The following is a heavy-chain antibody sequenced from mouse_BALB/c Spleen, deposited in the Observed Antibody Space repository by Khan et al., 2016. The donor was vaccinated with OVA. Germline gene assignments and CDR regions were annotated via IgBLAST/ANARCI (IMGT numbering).Heavy chain of an antibody. CDR3: ARSTYRYAFAY. CDR1: GDSITSGY. V-gene: IGHV3-8*02. CDR2: ILYSGST. Sequence: VELVESGPSLVKPSQTLSLTCSVTGDSITSGYWCWIRKFPGNKLEYMGYILYSGSTYYNPSLKSRISITRHTPQHQYYLQLNSVTTEDTATYYCARSTYRYAFAYWGQGTLVTVSA. D-gene: IGHD2-14*01. J-gene: IGHJ3*01.